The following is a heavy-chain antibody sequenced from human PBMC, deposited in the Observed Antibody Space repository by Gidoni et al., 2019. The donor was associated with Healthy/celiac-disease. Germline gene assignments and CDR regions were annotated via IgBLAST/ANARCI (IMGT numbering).Heavy chain of an antibody. D-gene: IGHD3-22*01. CDR2: ISGSCGST. V-gene: IGHV3-23*01. Sequence: EVQLLESGGGLVQPGGSLRLSCAASGFTFSSYAMRWVRQAPGKGLEWVSAISGSCGSTYYAESVKGRFTISRDNSKNTLYLQMNSLRAEDTAVYYCAPFPITMIVVGDDYWGQGTLVTVSS. J-gene: IGHJ4*02. CDR3: APFPITMIVVGDDY. CDR1: GFTFSSYA.